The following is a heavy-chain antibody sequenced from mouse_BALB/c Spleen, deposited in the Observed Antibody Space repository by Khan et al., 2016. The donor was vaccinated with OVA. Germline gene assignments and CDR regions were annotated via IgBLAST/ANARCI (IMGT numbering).Heavy chain of an antibody. Sequence: QVQLQQPGAELVRPGASVTLSCKASGYTFTDYEMHWVKQTPVHGLEWIGAIDPETGGTAYNQKFKGKATLTADKSSSTAYMELRSLTSEDSAVYYCPIAIYDGYWGYAMDYWGQGTSVTVSS. V-gene: IGHV1-15*01. J-gene: IGHJ4*01. CDR2: IDPETGGT. D-gene: IGHD2-3*01. CDR3: PIAIYDGYWGYAMDY. CDR1: GYTFTDYE.